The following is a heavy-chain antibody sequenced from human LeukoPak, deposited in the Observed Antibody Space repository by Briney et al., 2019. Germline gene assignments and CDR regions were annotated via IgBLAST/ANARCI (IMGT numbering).Heavy chain of an antibody. CDR2: IIPIFGTA. V-gene: IGHV1-69*13. Sequence: SVKVSCKASGGTFSSYAISWVRQAPGQGLEWMGGIIPIFGTANYAQKFQGRVTITADESTSTAYMELSSLRPEDTAVYYCARGGPAVCSYCSGGSYEFDYWGQGTLVTVSS. D-gene: IGHD2-15*01. CDR1: GGTFSSYA. J-gene: IGHJ4*02. CDR3: ARGGPAVCSYCSGGSYEFDY.